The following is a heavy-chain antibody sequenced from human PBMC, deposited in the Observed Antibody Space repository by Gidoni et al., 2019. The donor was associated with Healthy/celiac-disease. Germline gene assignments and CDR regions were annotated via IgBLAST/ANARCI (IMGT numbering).Heavy chain of an antibody. CDR2: IYYSGST. CDR1: RGSISSGDYY. V-gene: IGHV4-30-4*01. CDR3: ASYYYDEYYFDY. J-gene: IGHJ4*02. Sequence: QPQLQEPGPGPAKPSQTLSLTFTVSRGSISSGDYYWSWIRQPPGKGLEWIGYIYYSGSTYYNPSLKSRVTISVDTSKNQFSLKLSSVTAADTAVYYCASYYYDEYYFDYWGQGTLVTVSS. D-gene: IGHD3-22*01.